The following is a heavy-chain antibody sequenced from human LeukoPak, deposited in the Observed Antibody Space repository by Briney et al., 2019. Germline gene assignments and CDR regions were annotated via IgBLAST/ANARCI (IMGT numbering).Heavy chain of an antibody. CDR2: IYYSGST. Sequence: PSETLSLTCTVSGGSISSGDYYWSWIRQPPGKGLEWIGYIYYSGSTYYNPSLKSRVTISVDTSKNQFSLKLSSVTAADTAVYYCARDRGGGSPDAFDIWGQGTMVTVSS. V-gene: IGHV4-30-4*01. D-gene: IGHD2-15*01. CDR3: ARDRGGGSPDAFDI. J-gene: IGHJ3*02. CDR1: GGSISSGDYY.